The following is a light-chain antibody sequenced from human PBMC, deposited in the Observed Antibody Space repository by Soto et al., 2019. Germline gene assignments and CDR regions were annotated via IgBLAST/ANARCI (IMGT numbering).Light chain of an antibody. CDR1: QSISNW. CDR3: QKYNSYLWT. Sequence: EIEMTQSPTALAASVVDRGKLTFTASQSISNWLAWYQQKPGKAPKLLIYDASSLESGVPSRFSGSGSGTEFTLTISSLQPDDFATYYCQKYNSYLWTFGQGNRLDIK. J-gene: IGKJ1*01. V-gene: IGKV1-5*01. CDR2: DAS.